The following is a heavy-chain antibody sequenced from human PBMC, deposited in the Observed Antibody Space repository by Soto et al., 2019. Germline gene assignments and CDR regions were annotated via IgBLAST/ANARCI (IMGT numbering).Heavy chain of an antibody. CDR3: ARVTRGEAFDY. V-gene: IGHV4-4*02. D-gene: IGHD3-3*01. CDR1: NGSISSSDW. J-gene: IGHJ4*02. Sequence: SETLSLTCAVSNGSISSSDWWSWVRQPPGKGLEWIGEIYHSGSTNYNPSLKSRVTISVDKSKNQFSLKLSSVTAADTAVYYCARVTRGEAFDYWGQGTLVTVS. CDR2: IYHSGST.